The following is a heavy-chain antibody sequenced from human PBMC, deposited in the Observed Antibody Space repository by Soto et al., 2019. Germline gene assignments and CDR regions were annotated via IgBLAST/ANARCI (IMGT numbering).Heavy chain of an antibody. D-gene: IGHD6-13*01. CDR1: GFTVSSNY. CDR3: ARVIPGIAAAGLDY. V-gene: IGHV3-53*01. Sequence: GGSLRLSCAASGFTVSSNYMSWVRQAPGKGLEWVSVIYSGGSTYYADSVKGRFTISRDNSKNTLYLQMNSLRAEDTAVYYCARVIPGIAAAGLDYWGQGTLVTVSS. J-gene: IGHJ4*02. CDR2: IYSGGST.